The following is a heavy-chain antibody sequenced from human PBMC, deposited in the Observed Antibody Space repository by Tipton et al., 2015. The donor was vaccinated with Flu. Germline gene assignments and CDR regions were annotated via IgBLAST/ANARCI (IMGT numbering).Heavy chain of an antibody. CDR2: ISAYNVNT. J-gene: IGHJ5*02. Sequence: QSGPEVKKPGASVKVSCKASGYTFTSYHISWVRQAPGQGLEWMGWISAYNVNTDYAQKFQGRVTMTEDTSTDTAYMELSSLRSEDTAVYYCATDRGYCSSTSCYSWFDPWGQGTLVTVSS. V-gene: IGHV1-18*04. D-gene: IGHD2-2*01. CDR3: ATDRGYCSSTSCYSWFDP. CDR1: GYTFTSYH.